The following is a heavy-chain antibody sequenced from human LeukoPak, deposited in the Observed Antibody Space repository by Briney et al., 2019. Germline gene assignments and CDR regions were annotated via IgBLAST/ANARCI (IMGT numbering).Heavy chain of an antibody. V-gene: IGHV3-21*04. CDR3: AKGSTVAEVIDEYYFDY. D-gene: IGHD4-23*01. Sequence: NPGGSLRLSCAASGFIFSTYSMNWVRQAPGKGLEWVSSISSSTSYIYYADSVKGRFTISRDNSKNTLYLQMNSLRAEDTAVYYCAKGSTVAEVIDEYYFDYWGQGTLVTVSS. CDR1: GFIFSTYS. J-gene: IGHJ4*02. CDR2: ISSSTSYI.